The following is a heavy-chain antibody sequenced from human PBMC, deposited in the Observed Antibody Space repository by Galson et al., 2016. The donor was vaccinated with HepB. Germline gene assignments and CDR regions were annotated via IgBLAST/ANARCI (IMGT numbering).Heavy chain of an antibody. CDR2: ITPIFGTT. D-gene: IGHD1-26*01. CDR1: GGTFSSYA. J-gene: IGHJ6*02. Sequence: SVKVSCKASGGTFSSYAISWVRQAPGQGLEWMGGITPIFGTTNYAQRFQGRATITADESTSTAYMELSSLRSEDTAVYYCARDSAVGATEFYFGMDVWGQGTTVTVSS. CDR3: ARDSAVGATEFYFGMDV. V-gene: IGHV1-69*13.